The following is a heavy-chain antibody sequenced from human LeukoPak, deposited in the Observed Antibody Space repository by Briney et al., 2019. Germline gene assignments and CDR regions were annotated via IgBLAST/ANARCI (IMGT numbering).Heavy chain of an antibody. Sequence: ASVTVSCKASGYTFTSYYMHWVRQAPGQGLEWMGIINPSGGSTSYAQKFQGRVTMTRDTSTSTVYMELSSLRSEDTAVYYCAREKDYDFWSALGYYYYGMDVWGQGTTVTVSS. CDR3: AREKDYDFWSALGYYYYGMDV. V-gene: IGHV1-46*01. CDR1: GYTFTSYY. CDR2: INPSGGST. D-gene: IGHD3-3*01. J-gene: IGHJ6*02.